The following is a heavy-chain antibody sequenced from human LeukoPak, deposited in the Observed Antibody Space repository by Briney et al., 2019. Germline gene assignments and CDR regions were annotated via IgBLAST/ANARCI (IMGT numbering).Heavy chain of an antibody. J-gene: IGHJ4*02. CDR2: ISAYNGNT. D-gene: IGHD2-15*01. CDR1: GYTFTSYG. CDR3: ARVPPIGYCSGGSCKNFDY. Sequence: GASVKVSCKASGYTFTSYGISWVRQAPGQGLEWMGWISAYNGNTNYAQKLQGRVTMTIDTSTSTAYMELRSLRSDDTAVYYCARVPPIGYCSGGSCKNFDYWGQGTLVTVSS. V-gene: IGHV1-18*01.